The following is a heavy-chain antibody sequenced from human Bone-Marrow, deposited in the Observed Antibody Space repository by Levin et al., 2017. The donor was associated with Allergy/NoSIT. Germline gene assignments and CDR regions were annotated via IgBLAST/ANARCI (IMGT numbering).Heavy chain of an antibody. J-gene: IGHJ5*02. CDR2: IRQDGSET. Sequence: RPGGSLRLSCRASGFTFDNYYMSWVRQAPGKGLEWVANIRQDGSETYYVDSVEGRFTISRDNAKDSLYLHMHSLRPEDTAVYYCARLMVRGGVDWFDPWGQGTLLTVSA. D-gene: IGHD3-10*01. V-gene: IGHV3-7*01. CDR1: GFTFDNYY. CDR3: ARLMVRGGVDWFDP.